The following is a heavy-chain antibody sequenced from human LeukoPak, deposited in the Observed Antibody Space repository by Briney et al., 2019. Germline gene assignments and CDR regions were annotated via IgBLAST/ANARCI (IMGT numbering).Heavy chain of an antibody. D-gene: IGHD4-17*01. Sequence: SETLSLTCAVSGGSISSSNWWSWVRQPPGKGLEWIGEIYHSGSTNYNPSLKSRVTISVDTSKNQFSLKLSSVTAADTAVYYCARHLNYGDYAGFDYWGQGTLVTVSS. V-gene: IGHV4-4*02. CDR2: IYHSGST. CDR1: GGSISSSNW. J-gene: IGHJ4*02. CDR3: ARHLNYGDYAGFDY.